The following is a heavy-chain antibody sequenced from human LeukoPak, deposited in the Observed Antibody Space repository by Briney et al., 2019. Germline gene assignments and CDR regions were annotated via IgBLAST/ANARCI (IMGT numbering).Heavy chain of an antibody. CDR3: ARDSGGYFDRNHFGY. D-gene: IGHD3-9*01. V-gene: IGHV3-11*04. CDR2: ISSSGTTI. Sequence: GGSLRLSCAASGFTFSDYYMSWIRQAPGKGLEWVSYISSSGTTIYYADSVKGRFTISRDNAKNSLYLQMNSLRAEDTAVYYCARDSGGYFDRNHFGYWGQGTLVTVSS. J-gene: IGHJ4*02. CDR1: GFTFSDYY.